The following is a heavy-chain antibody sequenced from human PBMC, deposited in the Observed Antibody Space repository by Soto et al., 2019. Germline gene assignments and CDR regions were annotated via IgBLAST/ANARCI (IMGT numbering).Heavy chain of an antibody. CDR3: ARGDGYSSGWQNY. CDR1: GFPFRSFE. Sequence: EVQLVESGGGVVQPGGSLRLSCTVSGFPFRSFEMNWVRQAPGKGLEWISHISGTGSTIKYADSVKGRFTISRENAKNSLFLQMNSLRGEDTAVYYCARGDGYSSGWQNYWGQGTLVIVSA. J-gene: IGHJ4*02. CDR2: ISGTGSTI. V-gene: IGHV3-48*03. D-gene: IGHD6-19*01.